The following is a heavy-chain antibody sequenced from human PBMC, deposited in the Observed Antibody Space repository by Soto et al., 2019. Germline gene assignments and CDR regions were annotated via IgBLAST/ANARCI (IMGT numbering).Heavy chain of an antibody. CDR3: AKDWGYSSGWISEYYFDY. CDR1: GFTFSSYA. V-gene: IGHV3-23*01. CDR2: ISGSGGST. J-gene: IGHJ4*02. Sequence: GGSLRLSCAASGFTFSSYAMSWVRQAPGKGLEWVSAISGSGGSTYYADSVKGRFTISRDNSKNTLYLQMNSLRAEDTAVYYCAKDWGYSSGWISEYYFDYWGQGTLVTVSS. D-gene: IGHD6-19*01.